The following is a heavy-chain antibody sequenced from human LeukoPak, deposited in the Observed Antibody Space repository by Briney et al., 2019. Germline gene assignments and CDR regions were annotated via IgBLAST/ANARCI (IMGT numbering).Heavy chain of an antibody. CDR3: ARARIQLWFDY. CDR2: INTDGSST. CDR1: GFTFSSYW. D-gene: IGHD5-18*01. Sequence: GGSLRLSCATSGFTFSSYWMHWVRQAPGKGLVWVSRINTDGSSTSYADSVKGRSTISRDNAKNTLYLQMNSLRAEDTAVYYCARARIQLWFDYWGQGTLVTVSS. J-gene: IGHJ4*02. V-gene: IGHV3-74*01.